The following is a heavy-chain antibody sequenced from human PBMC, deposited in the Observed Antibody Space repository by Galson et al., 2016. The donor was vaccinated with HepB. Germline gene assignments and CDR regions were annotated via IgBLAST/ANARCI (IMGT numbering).Heavy chain of an antibody. D-gene: IGHD6-19*01. CDR3: SRDRGVAGSLHYYYYTMDV. Sequence: SLRLSCAASGFTFSKGWMTWVRQAPGKGLEWVGRIKSKSDGGTTDYAAPVKGRFTISRDDSKNTLYLQMNSLKTEDTAVYYCSRDRGVAGSLHYYYYTMDVWGQGTTVSVSS. CDR2: IKSKSDGGTT. CDR1: GFTFSKGW. J-gene: IGHJ6*02. V-gene: IGHV3-15*01.